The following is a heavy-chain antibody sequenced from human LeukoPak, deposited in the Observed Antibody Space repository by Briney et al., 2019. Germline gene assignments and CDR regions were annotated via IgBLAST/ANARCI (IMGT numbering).Heavy chain of an antibody. D-gene: IGHD5-24*01. Sequence: PSETLSLTCTVSGGSISSYYWSWIRQPPGKGLEWIGYIYYSGSTNYNPSFKSRVTISVDTSKNQFSLKLSSVTAADTAVYYCARSARDGPDYWGQGTLVTVSS. CDR3: ARSARDGPDY. CDR2: IYYSGST. J-gene: IGHJ4*02. V-gene: IGHV4-59*01. CDR1: GGSISSYY.